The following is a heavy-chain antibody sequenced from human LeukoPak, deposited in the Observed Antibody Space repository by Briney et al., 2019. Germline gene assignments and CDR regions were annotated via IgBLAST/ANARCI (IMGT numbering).Heavy chain of an antibody. V-gene: IGHV3-23*01. J-gene: IGHJ4*02. CDR3: AKVGVTAMVLIFDY. CDR1: GGTFSSYA. Sequence: GASVKVSCKASGGTFSSYAMSWVRQAPGKGLEWVSAISGSGGSTYYADSVKGRFTISRDNSKNTLYLQMNSLRAEDTAVYYCAKVGVTAMVLIFDYWGQGTLVTVSS. CDR2: ISGSGGST. D-gene: IGHD5-18*01.